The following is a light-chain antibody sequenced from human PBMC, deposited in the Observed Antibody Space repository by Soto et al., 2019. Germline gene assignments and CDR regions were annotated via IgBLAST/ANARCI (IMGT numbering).Light chain of an antibody. V-gene: IGKV3-20*01. Sequence: EIVLTQSPSSLSLSPVERVTLSFRARQSVTSNYLAWYQQKPGQAPRLLIFGASIRDTGVPDRISGSGSGTEFTLTISSLQSEDFAVYYCQQYSNWPPITFGQGTRMEIK. CDR3: QQYSNWPPIT. CDR2: GAS. J-gene: IGKJ5*01. CDR1: QSVTSNY.